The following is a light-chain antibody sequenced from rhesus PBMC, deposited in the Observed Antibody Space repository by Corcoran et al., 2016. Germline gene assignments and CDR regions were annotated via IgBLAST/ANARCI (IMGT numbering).Light chain of an antibody. V-gene: IGKV1-44*03. CDR1: QNIYSN. Sequence: DIQMTQSPSALSASVGDRVTISCRASQNIYSNLAWYQQKPGKAPNLLMYAAYRLQPGIPYRFSGSGFVTDVTLTISSLQPVDSAAYYCQHDYDNPLTFGGGTEVELK. CDR3: QHDYDNPLT. CDR2: AAY. J-gene: IGKJ4*01.